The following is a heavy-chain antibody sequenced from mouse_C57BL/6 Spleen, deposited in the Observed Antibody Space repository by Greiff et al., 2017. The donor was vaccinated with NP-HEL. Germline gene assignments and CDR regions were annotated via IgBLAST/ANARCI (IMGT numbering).Heavy chain of an antibody. D-gene: IGHD2-1*01. CDR2: IYPGSGST. CDR1: GYTFTSYW. Sequence: VQLQQPGAELVKPGASVKMSCKASGYTFTSYWITWVKQRPGQGLAWIGDIYPGSGSTNYNEKFKSKATLTVDTSSSTAYMQLSSLTSEDSAVYYCAIYYGNYGSYAMDYWGQGTSVTVSS. V-gene: IGHV1-55*01. J-gene: IGHJ4*01. CDR3: AIYYGNYGSYAMDY.